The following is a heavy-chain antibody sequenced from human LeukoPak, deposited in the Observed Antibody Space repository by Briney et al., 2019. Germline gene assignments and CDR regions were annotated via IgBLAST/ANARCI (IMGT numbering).Heavy chain of an antibody. CDR1: GFTFSSYA. J-gene: IGHJ4*02. CDR3: AKGRKRTTVTTFDY. Sequence: GGSLRLSCAASGFTFSSYALRWARQARGKGLEWVSEISGSSVSTYYAESMKGRFTISRDNSKNTLYLQMNSLRAEDTAVYYCAKGRKRTTVTTFDYWGQGTLVTVSS. CDR2: ISGSSVST. D-gene: IGHD4-17*01. V-gene: IGHV3-23*01.